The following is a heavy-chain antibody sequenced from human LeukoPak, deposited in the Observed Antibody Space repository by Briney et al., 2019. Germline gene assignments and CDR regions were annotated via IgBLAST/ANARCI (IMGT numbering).Heavy chain of an antibody. D-gene: IGHD3-22*01. CDR1: GGTFISYD. Sequence: GASVKVSCKASGGTFISYDINWVRQATGQGLEWMGWMNPNSGNTGYAQKFQGRVTMTRNTSISTAYMELSSLRSEDTAVYYCAREYYDSSGYYCYFDYWGQGTLVTVSS. J-gene: IGHJ4*02. V-gene: IGHV1-8*02. CDR2: MNPNSGNT. CDR3: AREYYDSSGYYCYFDY.